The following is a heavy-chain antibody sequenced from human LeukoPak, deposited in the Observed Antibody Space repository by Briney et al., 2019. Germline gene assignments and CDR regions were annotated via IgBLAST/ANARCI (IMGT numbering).Heavy chain of an antibody. CDR1: GFTFDDYA. CDR3: AKTSYSSGWLDY. Sequence: SGGSLRLSCAAYGFTFDDYAMHWVRHAPGKGLEWVSGISWNSGSIGYADSVKGRFTISRDNAKNSLYLQMNSLRAEDTALYYCAKTSYSSGWLDYWGQGTLVTVSS. D-gene: IGHD6-19*01. J-gene: IGHJ4*02. CDR2: ISWNSGSI. V-gene: IGHV3-9*01.